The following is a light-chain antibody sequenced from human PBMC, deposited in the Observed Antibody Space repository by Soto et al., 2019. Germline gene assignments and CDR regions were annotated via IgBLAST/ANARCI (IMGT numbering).Light chain of an antibody. CDR3: QQSYSTPWT. Sequence: DIQLTQSPSALSASLGDTVTITCRASQIISGDLNWYQQKPGKAPRLLIYAASNLQSGVPSRFSGSGSGTDFTLTISELQPEDFATYYCQQSYSTPWTFGQGTKVEI. V-gene: IGKV1-39*01. CDR1: QIISGD. CDR2: AAS. J-gene: IGKJ1*01.